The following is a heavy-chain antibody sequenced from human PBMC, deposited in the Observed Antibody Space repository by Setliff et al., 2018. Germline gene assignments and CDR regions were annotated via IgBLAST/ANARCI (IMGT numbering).Heavy chain of an antibody. CDR2: IYSSGST. D-gene: IGHD3-22*01. J-gene: IGHJ1*01. V-gene: IGHV4-4*08. CDR3: ARTGTGYYYGEFQR. Sequence: PSETLSLTCTVSGGSMSSHYWSWIRQPPGEGLEWIGCIYSSGSTTYNPSLKSRVTISVDTSKSQSSLKLTSVTAADTALYYCARTGTGYYYGEFQRWGQGTLVPSPQ. CDR1: GGSMSSHY.